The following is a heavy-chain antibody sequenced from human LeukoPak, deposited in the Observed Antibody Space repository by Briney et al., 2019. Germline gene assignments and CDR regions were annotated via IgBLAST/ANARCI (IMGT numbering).Heavy chain of an antibody. CDR3: ARERGSSGHHFDM. Sequence: ASVKVSCKASGGTFSSYAISWVRQAPGQGLEWMGGIIPIFGTANYAQKFQGRVTITTDESTSTAYMELSSLRSEDTAVYYCARERGSSGHHFDMWGQGTMVTVSS. J-gene: IGHJ3*02. CDR2: IIPIFGTA. D-gene: IGHD3-22*01. V-gene: IGHV1-69*05. CDR1: GGTFSSYA.